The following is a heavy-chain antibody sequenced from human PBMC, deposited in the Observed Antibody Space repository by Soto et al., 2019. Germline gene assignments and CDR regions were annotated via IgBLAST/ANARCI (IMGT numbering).Heavy chain of an antibody. V-gene: IGHV3-9*01. CDR2: ISWNSGSI. CDR1: GFTFDDYA. D-gene: IGHD4-17*01. Sequence: GVSLRLSCAASGFTFDDYAMHWVRQAPGKGLEWVSGISWNSGSIGYADSVKGRFTISRDNAKNSLYLQMNSLRAEDTALYYCAKEDYGDYAPFDYWGQGTLVTVSS. J-gene: IGHJ4*02. CDR3: AKEDYGDYAPFDY.